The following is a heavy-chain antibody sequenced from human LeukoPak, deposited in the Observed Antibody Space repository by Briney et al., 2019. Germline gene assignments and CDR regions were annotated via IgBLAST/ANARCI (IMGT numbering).Heavy chain of an antibody. CDR1: GGSISSYY. Sequence: SETLSLTCTVSGGSISSYYWSWIRQPPGKGLEWIGYIYYSGTTNYNPSLKSRVTMSVDTSKNQFSLKLSSVTAADTAVYYCARAEYSGSFIHPIDAFDIWGQGTMVTVSS. CDR2: IYYSGTT. CDR3: ARAEYSGSFIHPIDAFDI. V-gene: IGHV4-59*01. D-gene: IGHD1-26*01. J-gene: IGHJ3*02.